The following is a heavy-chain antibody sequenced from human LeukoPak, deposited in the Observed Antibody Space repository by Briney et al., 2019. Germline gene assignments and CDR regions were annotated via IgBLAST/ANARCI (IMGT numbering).Heavy chain of an antibody. V-gene: IGHV3-53*01. J-gene: IGHJ6*02. CDR2: IYSGGST. Sequence: PGGSLRLSCAASGFTVSSNYMSWVRQAPGKGLEWVSVIYSGGSTYYADSVKGRFTISRDNSKNTLYLQMNSLRAEDTAVYYCARDISPDYYYYGMDVWGQGTTVTVSS. CDR3: ARDISPDYYYYGMDV. CDR1: GFTVSSNY.